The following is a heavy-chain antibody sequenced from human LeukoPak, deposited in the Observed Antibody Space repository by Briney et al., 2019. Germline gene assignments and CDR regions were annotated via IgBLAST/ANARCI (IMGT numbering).Heavy chain of an antibody. D-gene: IGHD6-13*01. CDR1: GYTFSSYW. J-gene: IGHJ4*02. Sequence: GASVKASCKASGYTFSSYWIQRVRQAPGQGLEWMGLINPSDGSTAYAHTFQGRVTMTRDTSTSTVYMDLSSLRSEDTAVYYCARAPRNSSTMLDFWGQGTLVTVSS. V-gene: IGHV1-46*01. CDR2: INPSDGST. CDR3: ARAPRNSSTMLDF.